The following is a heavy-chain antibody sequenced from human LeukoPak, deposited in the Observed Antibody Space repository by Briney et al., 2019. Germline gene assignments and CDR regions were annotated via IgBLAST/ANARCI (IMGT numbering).Heavy chain of an antibody. V-gene: IGHV1-69*05. J-gene: IGHJ5*02. D-gene: IGHD2-2*01. CDR3: ARFPAAIEKNWFDP. Sequence: GASVKVSCKASGDTFSSYAISWVRQAPGQGLEWMGGIIPIFGTANYAQKFQGRVTITTDESTSTAYMELSSLRSEDTAVYYCARFPAAIEKNWFDPVSQGPLVTVSS. CDR1: GDTFSSYA. CDR2: IIPIFGTA.